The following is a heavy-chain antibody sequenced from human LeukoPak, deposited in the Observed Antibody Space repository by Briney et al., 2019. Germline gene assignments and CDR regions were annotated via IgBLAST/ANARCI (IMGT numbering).Heavy chain of an antibody. J-gene: IGHJ4*02. V-gene: IGHV4-30-2*01. CDR3: MGYCGGDCYYDYFDY. Sequence: SETLSLTCTVSGGSISSGGYYWSWIRQPPGKGLEWIGYIYHSGSTYYNPSLKSRVTISVDRSKNQFSLKLSSVTAADTAVYYCMGYCGGDCYYDYFDYWGQGTLVTVSS. CDR2: IYHSGST. CDR1: GGSISSGGYY. D-gene: IGHD2-21*01.